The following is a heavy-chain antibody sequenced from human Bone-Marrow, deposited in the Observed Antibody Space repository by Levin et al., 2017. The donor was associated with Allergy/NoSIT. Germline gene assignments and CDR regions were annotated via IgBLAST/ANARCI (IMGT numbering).Heavy chain of an antibody. D-gene: IGHD6-13*01. CDR1: GFTFRSYA. Sequence: LSLTCAASGFTFRSYAMSWVRQAPGKGLEWVSAISGSGGSTYYADSVKGRFTISRDNSKNTLYLQMNSLRAEDTAVYYCAKDSIAAAGPTLPLDYWGQGTLVTVSS. CDR2: ISGSGGST. CDR3: AKDSIAAAGPTLPLDY. J-gene: IGHJ4*02. V-gene: IGHV3-23*01.